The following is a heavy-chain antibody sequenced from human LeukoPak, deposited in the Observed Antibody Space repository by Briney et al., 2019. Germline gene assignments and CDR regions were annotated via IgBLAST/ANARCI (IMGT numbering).Heavy chain of an antibody. J-gene: IGHJ4*02. CDR3: ARDLTLDGSPFYFDY. V-gene: IGHV1-18*01. CDR2: ISSYNGNT. Sequence: GASVKVSCKASDYSFTSYGLSWVRQAPGQGLEWMGWISSYNGNTNYAQKLQGRVTMTTDTSTSTAYMELRSLRSGDTAVYYCARDLTLDGSPFYFDYRGQGTLVTVSS. D-gene: IGHD1-26*01. CDR1: DYSFTSYG.